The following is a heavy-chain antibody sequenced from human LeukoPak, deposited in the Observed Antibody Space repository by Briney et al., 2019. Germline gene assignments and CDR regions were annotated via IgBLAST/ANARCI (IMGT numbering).Heavy chain of an antibody. Sequence: QPGGSLKLSCAASGFTFSGSAMHWVRQASGKGLEWVGRIRSKANSYATAYAASVKGRFTISRDDSKNTAYLQMNSLKTEDTAVYYCTTGCSSTNCDIDYWGQGTLVTVSS. CDR1: GFTFSGSA. J-gene: IGHJ4*02. CDR2: IRSKANSYAT. D-gene: IGHD2-2*01. CDR3: TTGCSSTNCDIDY. V-gene: IGHV3-73*01.